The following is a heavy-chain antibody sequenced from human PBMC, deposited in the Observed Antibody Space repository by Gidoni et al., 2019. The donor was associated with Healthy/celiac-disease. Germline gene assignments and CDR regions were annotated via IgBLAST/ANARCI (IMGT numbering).Heavy chain of an antibody. CDR1: GGSISSYY. J-gene: IGHJ6*03. Sequence: GSGPGLVKPSETLSLTCTVSGGSISSYYWSWIRQPPGKGLEWIGYIYYSGSTNYNPSLKSRVTISVDTSKNQFSLKLSSVTAADTAVYYCARTDSSSSRYYYYMDVWGKGTTVTVSS. CDR2: IYYSGST. V-gene: IGHV4-59*01. D-gene: IGHD6-6*01. CDR3: ARTDSSSSRYYYYMDV.